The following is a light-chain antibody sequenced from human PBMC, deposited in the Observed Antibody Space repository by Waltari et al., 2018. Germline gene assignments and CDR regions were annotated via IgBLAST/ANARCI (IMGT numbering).Light chain of an antibody. J-gene: IGLJ2*01. Sequence: QSALTQPPSASGSPGQSVTISCTGTSGDIGAYNSVNWYRQHPGKVPKLMIYDVNRRPSGVPDRFSGSKSGNPASLTVSGLQPEDEAVYYCNAFAGSDTVVVGGGTTLTVL. V-gene: IGLV2-8*01. CDR1: SGDIGAYNS. CDR2: DVN. CDR3: NAFAGSDTVV.